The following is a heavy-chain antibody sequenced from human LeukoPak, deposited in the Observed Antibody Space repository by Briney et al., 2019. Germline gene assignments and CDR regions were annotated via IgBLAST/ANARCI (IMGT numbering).Heavy chain of an antibody. CDR2: XXXXGST. V-gene: IGHV4-39*01. J-gene: IGHJ6*02. CDR3: ARGXFRITIFGVVRHYGMDV. D-gene: IGHD3-3*01. CDR1: GGSIXSXXYY. Sequence: SETLSLTCTVSGGSIXSXXYYWGWIRQPPGKGXXXXXXXXXXGSTXYXPXXXXXVTIXXDTSKNQFSLKLRSVTAADTAVYYCARGXFRITIFGVVRHYGMDVWGQGTTVTVSS.